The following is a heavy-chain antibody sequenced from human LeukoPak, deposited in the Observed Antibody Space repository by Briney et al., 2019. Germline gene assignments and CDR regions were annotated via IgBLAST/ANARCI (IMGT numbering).Heavy chain of an antibody. J-gene: IGHJ6*03. CDR2: INHSGST. V-gene: IGHV4-34*01. Sequence: SETLSLTCTVSGGSFSGYYWSWIRQPPGKGLEWIGEINHSGSTNYNPSLKSRVTISVDTYKNQFSLKLSSVTAADTAVYYCARGDIVVVPAAKSTENYYYYYMDVWGKGTTVTVSS. CDR3: ARGDIVVVPAAKSTENYYYYYMDV. CDR1: GGSFSGYY. D-gene: IGHD2-2*01.